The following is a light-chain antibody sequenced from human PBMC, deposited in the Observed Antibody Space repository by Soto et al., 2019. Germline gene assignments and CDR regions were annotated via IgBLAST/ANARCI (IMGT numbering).Light chain of an antibody. CDR3: LQDFSFPLT. CDR1: QDISSW. V-gene: IGKV1-12*01. J-gene: IGKJ4*01. Sequence: DIQMTQSPSFVSASVGDRVTITCRASQDISSWLVWYQQKPGKAPKLLIHATSGLQSGVPSRFSGSGSGTDFTLTISNLQSEDFATYYCLQDFSFPLTFGGGTKVDIK. CDR2: ATS.